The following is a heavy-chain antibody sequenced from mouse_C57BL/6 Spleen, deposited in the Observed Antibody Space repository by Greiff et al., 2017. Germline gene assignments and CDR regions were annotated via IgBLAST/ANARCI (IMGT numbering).Heavy chain of an antibody. CDR1: GYSFTGYY. CDR3: ARRRAYYCNYYFDY. CDR2: INPRTGGT. D-gene: IGHD2-10*01. V-gene: IGHV1-42*01. Sequence: EVKLQQSGPELVKPGASVKISCKASGYSFTGYYMTWVKKSPEKSLAWIGEINPRTGGTHSNQTFKAKATLTVDKSPSTAYMQLKSLTSEDSAVYYCARRRAYYCNYYFDYWGQGTTLTVSS. J-gene: IGHJ2*01.